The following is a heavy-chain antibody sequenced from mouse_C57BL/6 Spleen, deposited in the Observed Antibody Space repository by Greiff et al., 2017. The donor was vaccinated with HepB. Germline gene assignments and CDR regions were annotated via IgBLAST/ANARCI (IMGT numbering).Heavy chain of an antibody. CDR2: IDPSDSYT. CDR3: ARGSSYDWFAY. V-gene: IGHV1-69*01. D-gene: IGHD1-1*01. Sequence: VQLQQPGAELVMPGASVKLSCKASGYTFTSYWMHWVKQRPGQCLEWIGEIDPSDSYTNYNQKFKGKSTLTVDKSSSTAYMQLSSLTSEDSAVYYCARGSSYDWFAYWGQGTLGTVSA. J-gene: IGHJ3*01. CDR1: GYTFTSYW.